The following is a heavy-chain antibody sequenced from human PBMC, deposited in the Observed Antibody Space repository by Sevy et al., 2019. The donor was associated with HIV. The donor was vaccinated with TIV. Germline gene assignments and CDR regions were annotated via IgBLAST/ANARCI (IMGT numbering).Heavy chain of an antibody. V-gene: IGHV3-23*01. Sequence: TLSLTCAASGFTFSSYAMSWVRQAPGKGLEWVSAISGSGGSTYYADSVKGRFTISRDNSKNTLYLQMNSLRAEDTAVYYCAKRLPYCSGGSCGHGMDVWGQGTTVTVSS. CDR3: AKRLPYCSGGSCGHGMDV. CDR2: ISGSGGST. D-gene: IGHD2-15*01. CDR1: GFTFSSYA. J-gene: IGHJ6*02.